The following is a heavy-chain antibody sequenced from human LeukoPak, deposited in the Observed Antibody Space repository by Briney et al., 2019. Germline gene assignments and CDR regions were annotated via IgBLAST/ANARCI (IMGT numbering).Heavy chain of an antibody. CDR2: IYTSGST. CDR3: ARGLMIVVDYYYYYYMDV. CDR1: GGSISSYY. D-gene: IGHD3-22*01. V-gene: IGHV4-4*07. J-gene: IGHJ6*03. Sequence: SETLSLTCTVSGGSISSYYWGWIRQPAGKGLEWIGRIYTSGSTDYNPSLKSQVTISVDKSKNQFSLKLSSVTAADTAVYYCARGLMIVVDYYYYYYMDVWGKGTTVTVSS.